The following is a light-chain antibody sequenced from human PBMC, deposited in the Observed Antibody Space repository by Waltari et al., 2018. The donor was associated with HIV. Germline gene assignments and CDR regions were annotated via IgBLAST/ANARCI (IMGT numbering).Light chain of an antibody. J-gene: IGKJ4*01. CDR2: LGS. CDR1: QSLLSSKGYNY. CDR3: MQALQTPLT. V-gene: IGKV2-28*01. Sequence: DIVMTQSPLSLPVTPGEPATISCRASQSLLSSKGYNYLDWYLQKPGQSPQLLIYLGSNRASGVPDRFSGSGSGTDFTLKISRVEAEDVGVYYCMQALQTPLTFGGGTKVEIK.